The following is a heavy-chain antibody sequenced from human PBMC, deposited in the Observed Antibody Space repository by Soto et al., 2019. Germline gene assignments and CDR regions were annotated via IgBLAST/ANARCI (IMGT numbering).Heavy chain of an antibody. CDR1: GGTFSSYA. D-gene: IGHD5-18*01. Sequence: GASVKVSCKASGGTFSSYAISWVRQAPGQGLEWMGGIIPIFGTANYAQKFQGRVTITADESTSTAYMELSSLRSEDTAMYYCARLRGTAMARYYYYGMDVWGQGTTVTVSS. V-gene: IGHV1-69*13. CDR3: ARLRGTAMARYYYYGMDV. CDR2: IIPIFGTA. J-gene: IGHJ6*02.